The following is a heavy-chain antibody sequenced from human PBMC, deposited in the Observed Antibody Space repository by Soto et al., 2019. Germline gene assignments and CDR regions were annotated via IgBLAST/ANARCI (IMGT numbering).Heavy chain of an antibody. CDR2: MRYSRGT. Sequence: QLHLQQSGPGLVKPSETLSLTCTVSGVSITSSSYYWAWVREPPGKGFEWIGNMRYSRGTHSDPSLQSRVTISVATSKGVFFLRLTSVTAADTGINFCVCSLGPTIGIDYWVQGILVTGSS. CDR3: VCSLGPTIGIDY. V-gene: IGHV4-39*01. D-gene: IGHD1-26*01. CDR1: GVSITSSSYY. J-gene: IGHJ4*02.